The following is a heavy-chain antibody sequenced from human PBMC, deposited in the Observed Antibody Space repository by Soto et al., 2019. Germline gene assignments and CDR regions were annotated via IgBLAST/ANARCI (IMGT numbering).Heavy chain of an antibody. CDR3: AKDVRPDGYWDLDY. V-gene: IGHV3-23*01. Sequence: GGSLRLSCAASGFTFSTYAMNWVRQVPGRGLEWVSGIIGSGTIIEYADSVKGRFTISRDNSKNTLFLQMNSLRVEDTAIYYCAKDVRPDGYWDLDYWGQGT. J-gene: IGHJ4*02. CDR2: IIGSGTII. CDR1: GFTFSTYA. D-gene: IGHD5-12*01.